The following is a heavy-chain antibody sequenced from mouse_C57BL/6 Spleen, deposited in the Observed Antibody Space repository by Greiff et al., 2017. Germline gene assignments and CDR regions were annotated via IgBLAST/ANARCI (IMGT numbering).Heavy chain of an antibody. Sequence: LVESGPGLVAPSQSLSITCTVSGFSLTSYAISWVRQPPGKGLEWLGVIWTGGGTNYNSALKSRLRISKDNSKSQVFLKMNSLQTDDTARYYCARNGDYDYDDPYFDYWGQGTTLTVSS. V-gene: IGHV2-9-1*01. CDR2: IWTGGGT. CDR1: GFSLTSYA. J-gene: IGHJ2*01. D-gene: IGHD2-4*01. CDR3: ARNGDYDYDDPYFDY.